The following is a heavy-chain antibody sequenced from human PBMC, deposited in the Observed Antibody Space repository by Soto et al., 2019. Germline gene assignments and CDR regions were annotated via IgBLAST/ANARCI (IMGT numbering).Heavy chain of an antibody. Sequence: SETLSVTCTVSGGFISSGGYYWSWIRQHPGKGLEWIGYIYYSGSTYYNPSLKSRVTISVDTSKNQFSLKLSSVTAADTAVYYCSRTSVVVAATAFDYWGQGTLVTVSS. V-gene: IGHV4-31*03. CDR2: IYYSGST. CDR3: SRTSVVVAATAFDY. J-gene: IGHJ4*02. D-gene: IGHD2-15*01. CDR1: GGFISSGGYY.